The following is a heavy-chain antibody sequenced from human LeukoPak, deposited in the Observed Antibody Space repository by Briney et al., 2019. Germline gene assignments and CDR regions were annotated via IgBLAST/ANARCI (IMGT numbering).Heavy chain of an antibody. J-gene: IGHJ6*03. CDR2: IMPLFGTA. CDR1: GGTFNSYA. Sequence: GASVTVSCKASGGTFNSYAISWVRQAPGQGLEWMGGIMPLFGTANYAQAFQGRVTFTTDKSASTAYMELSSLRSEDTAVYYCASGSLGDGYGVGDYYQYMDVWGKGTTVTVSS. V-gene: IGHV1-69*05. D-gene: IGHD5-24*01. CDR3: ASGSLGDGYGVGDYYQYMDV.